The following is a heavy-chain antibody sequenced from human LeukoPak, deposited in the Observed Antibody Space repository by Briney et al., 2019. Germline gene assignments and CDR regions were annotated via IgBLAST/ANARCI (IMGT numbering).Heavy chain of an antibody. Sequence: GGSLRLSCAASGFTFSSYSMNWVRQAPWKGLEWVSYISSSSSTIYYADSVKGRFTISRDNAKNSLYLQMNSLRAEDTAVYYCARDYYDSSGYSSTFFDYWGQGTLVTVSS. CDR1: GFTFSSYS. V-gene: IGHV3-48*04. J-gene: IGHJ4*02. CDR2: ISSSSSTI. CDR3: ARDYYDSSGYSSTFFDY. D-gene: IGHD3-22*01.